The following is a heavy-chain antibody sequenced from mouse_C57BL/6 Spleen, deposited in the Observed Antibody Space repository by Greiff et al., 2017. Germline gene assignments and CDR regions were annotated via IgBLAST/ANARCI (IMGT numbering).Heavy chain of an antibody. CDR1: GFTFSDYG. J-gene: IGHJ1*03. CDR3: ARPTTVVPYWYFDV. Sequence: EVHLVESGGGLVKPGGSLKLSCAASGFTFSDYGMHWVRQAPEKGLEWVAYISSGSSTIYYADTVKGRFTISRDNAKNTLFLQMTSLRSEDTAMYYCARPTTVVPYWYFDVWGTGTTVTVSS. D-gene: IGHD1-1*01. V-gene: IGHV5-17*01. CDR2: ISSGSSTI.